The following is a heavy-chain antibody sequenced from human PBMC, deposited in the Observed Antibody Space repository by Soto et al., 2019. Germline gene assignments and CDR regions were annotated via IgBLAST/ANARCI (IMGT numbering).Heavy chain of an antibody. J-gene: IGHJ4*02. CDR3: ARHGSYYDRSGYIDY. CDR1: GGSISRGNYN. V-gene: IGHV4-39*01. CDR2: IDYTGIT. D-gene: IGHD3-22*01. Sequence: PSETLSLTCTFSGGSISRGNYNWGWIRQPPGKGLEWIGSIDYTGITRYNPSLEIRVSASADTSKNHFSLRLSSVTAADTAVYYCARHGSYYDRSGYIDYWGQGILVTVSS.